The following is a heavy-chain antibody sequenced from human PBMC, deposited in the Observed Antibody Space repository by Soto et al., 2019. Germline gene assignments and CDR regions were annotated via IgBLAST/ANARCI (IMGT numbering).Heavy chain of an antibody. CDR2: ISYDGSNK. V-gene: IGHV3-30*18. Sequence: GGSLRLSCAASGFTFSSYGMHWVRQAPGKGLEWVAVISYDGSNKYYADSVKGRFTISRDNSKNTLYLQMNSLRAEDTAVYYCAKDRAVALNWFDPWGQGTLVTVSS. D-gene: IGHD6-19*01. CDR3: AKDRAVALNWFDP. CDR1: GFTFSSYG. J-gene: IGHJ5*02.